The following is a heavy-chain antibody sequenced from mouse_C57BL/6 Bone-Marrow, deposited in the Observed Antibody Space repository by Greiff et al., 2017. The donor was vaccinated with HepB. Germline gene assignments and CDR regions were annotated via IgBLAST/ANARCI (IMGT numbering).Heavy chain of an antibody. D-gene: IGHD4-1*01. CDR1: GFTFSSYT. CDR3: ARPLGPWFAY. V-gene: IGHV5-9*01. J-gene: IGHJ3*01. Sequence: EVQRVESGGGLVKPGGSLKLSCAASGFTFSSYTMSWVRQTPEKRLEWVATISGGGGNTYYPDSVKGRFTISRDNAKNTLYLQMSSLRSEDTALYYCARPLGPWFAYWGQGTLVTVSA. CDR2: ISGGGGNT.